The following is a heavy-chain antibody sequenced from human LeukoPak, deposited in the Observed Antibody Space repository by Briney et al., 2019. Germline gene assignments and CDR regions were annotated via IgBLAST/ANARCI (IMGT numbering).Heavy chain of an antibody. CDR2: IYYSGST. CDR1: GGSISSSSYY. Sequence: SETLSLTCTVSGGSISSSSYYWGWIRQPPGKGLEWIGSIYYSGSTYYNPSLKSRVTISVDTSKNQFSLKLSSVTAADTAVYYCARNDYGDYGLNNWFDPWGQGTLVTVSS. J-gene: IGHJ5*02. CDR3: ARNDYGDYGLNNWFDP. D-gene: IGHD4-17*01. V-gene: IGHV4-39*07.